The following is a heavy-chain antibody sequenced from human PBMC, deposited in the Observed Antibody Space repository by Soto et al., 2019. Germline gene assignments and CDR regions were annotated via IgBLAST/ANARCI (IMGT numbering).Heavy chain of an antibody. J-gene: IGHJ4*02. CDR2: SYHSGSS. Sequence: QVQLRESGPRLVKPSGTLSLTCAVSGSSITSSNWWTWVRQPPGKGLEWIGESYHSGSSNYNPSLKSRVTISVDKSKNQFFLMRTSVTAADTAVYYCARRYYYESSGYYVGDWGQGTRVTVSS. V-gene: IGHV4-4*02. CDR3: ARRYYYESSGYYVGD. D-gene: IGHD3-22*01. CDR1: GSSITSSNW.